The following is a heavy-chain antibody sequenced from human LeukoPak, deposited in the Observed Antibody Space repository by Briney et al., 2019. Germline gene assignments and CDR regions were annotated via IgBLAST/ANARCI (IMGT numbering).Heavy chain of an antibody. Sequence: VASVKVSCKASAYTFTSYAITWVRQAPGQGLEWMGWMNAYDGNTNYAQKFQGRVTMTRDISTSTAYMELRSLRSDDTAVYYCARGGERAAAGYYYYMDVWGKGTTVTVSS. CDR1: AYTFTSYA. CDR2: MNAYDGNT. D-gene: IGHD6-13*01. J-gene: IGHJ6*03. V-gene: IGHV1-18*01. CDR3: ARGGERAAAGYYYYMDV.